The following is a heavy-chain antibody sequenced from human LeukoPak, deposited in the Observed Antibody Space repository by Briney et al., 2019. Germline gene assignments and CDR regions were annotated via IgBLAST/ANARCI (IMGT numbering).Heavy chain of an antibody. V-gene: IGHV3-21*01. J-gene: IGHJ6*03. CDR2: ISSSSSYI. CDR3: AKDADYYYGSGNSMDV. Sequence: PGGSLRLSCAASGFTFSSYSMNWVRQAPGKGLEWVSSISSSSSYINYADSVRGRFTISRDNAKNSLFLQMDSLRGEDTAVYYCAKDADYYYGSGNSMDVWGKGTTVTISS. CDR1: GFTFSSYS. D-gene: IGHD3-10*01.